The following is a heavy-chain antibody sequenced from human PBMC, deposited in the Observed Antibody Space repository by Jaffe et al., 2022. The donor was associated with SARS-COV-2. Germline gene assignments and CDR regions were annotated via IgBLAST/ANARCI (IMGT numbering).Heavy chain of an antibody. Sequence: QVQLVESGGGLVKPGVSLRLSCAASGFTFSVNYMSWMRQAPGQGLEWVSYIGPNSINIYYADSVRGRFTISRDDAQNSVFLQMNSLRVEDTAVYYCARGTYNGGFDPWGQGTLVSVSS. CDR2: IGPNSINI. V-gene: IGHV3-11*01. D-gene: IGHD3-10*01. CDR3: ARGTYNGGFDP. CDR1: GFTFSVNY. J-gene: IGHJ5*02.